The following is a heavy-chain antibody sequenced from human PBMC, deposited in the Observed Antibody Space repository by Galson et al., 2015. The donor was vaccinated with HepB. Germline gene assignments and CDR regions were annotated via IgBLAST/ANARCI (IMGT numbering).Heavy chain of an antibody. J-gene: IGHJ5*02. CDR1: GFTFSSYA. Sequence: SLRLSCAASGFTFSSYAMSWVRQAPGKGLEWVSAISGSGGSTYYADSVKGRFTISRDNSKNTLYLQMNSLRAEDTAVYYCANGGKGYSSGWYGAWGQGTLVTVSS. V-gene: IGHV3-23*01. CDR2: ISGSGGST. CDR3: ANGGKGYSSGWYGA. D-gene: IGHD6-19*01.